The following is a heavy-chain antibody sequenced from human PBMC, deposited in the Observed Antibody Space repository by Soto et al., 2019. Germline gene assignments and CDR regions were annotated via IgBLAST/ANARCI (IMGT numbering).Heavy chain of an antibody. CDR3: ARDPGRAGMVVTAHVSAFDI. V-gene: IGHV4-31*03. Sequence: SETLSLTCSVSGGSISSGGYYWSWIRQHPGKGLEWIGYIYYTGSTYYNPSLKSRVTISVDTSKNQFSLKLSSVTAADTAVYFCARDPGRAGMVVTAHVSAFDIWGQGTMVTVSS. CDR1: GGSISSGGYY. J-gene: IGHJ3*02. CDR2: IYYTGST. D-gene: IGHD2-21*02.